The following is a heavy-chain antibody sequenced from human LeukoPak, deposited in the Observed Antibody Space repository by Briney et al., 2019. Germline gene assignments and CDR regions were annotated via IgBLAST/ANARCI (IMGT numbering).Heavy chain of an antibody. V-gene: IGHV3-33*01. J-gene: IGHJ4*02. CDR3: ARDLTYYYDSRGY. Sequence: GGSLRLSCAASGFTFSSYGMHWVRQAPGKGLEWVAVIWYDGSNKYYADSVKGRFTISRDNSKNTLYLQLNSLRAEDTAVYYCARDLTYYYDSRGYWGQGTLLTVSS. D-gene: IGHD3-22*01. CDR1: GFTFSSYG. CDR2: IWYDGSNK.